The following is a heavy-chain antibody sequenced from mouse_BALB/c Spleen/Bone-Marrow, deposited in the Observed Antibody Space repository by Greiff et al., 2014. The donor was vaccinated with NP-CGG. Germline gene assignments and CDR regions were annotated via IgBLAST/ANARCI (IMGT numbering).Heavy chain of an antibody. CDR2: ISDSGGST. CDR3: ARLGDYSYFDY. J-gene: IGHJ2*01. Sequence: DVKLVESGGGIVQPGGSLKLSCVISGFSFSDYYMYWVRQTPEKRLEWVAYISDSGGSTYYPDTVKGRFTISRDNAKNTLYLQMSRLKSEDTAMYYCARLGDYSYFDYWGQGTTLTVSS. CDR1: GFSFSDYY. D-gene: IGHD1-1*01. V-gene: IGHV5-12*02.